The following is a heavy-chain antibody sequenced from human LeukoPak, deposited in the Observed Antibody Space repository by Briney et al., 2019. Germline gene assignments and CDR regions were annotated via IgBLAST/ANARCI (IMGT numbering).Heavy chain of an antibody. V-gene: IGHV3-23*01. CDR3: AKNPRLEGWIYFDS. J-gene: IGHJ4*02. D-gene: IGHD1-1*01. CDR2: ISGSGGRI. CDR1: GFTFSDPW. Sequence: GGSLRLSCAASGFTFSDPWMSWVRQAPGKGLEWVSGISGSGGRIDYADSVKGRFTISRDNSKNTLSLQMNSLTAEDTAVYYCAKNPRLEGWIYFDSWGQGILVTVSS.